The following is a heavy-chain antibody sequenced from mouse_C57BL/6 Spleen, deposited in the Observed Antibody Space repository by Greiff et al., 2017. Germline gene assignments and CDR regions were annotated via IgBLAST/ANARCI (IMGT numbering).Heavy chain of an antibody. Sequence: QVQLQQSGAELVRPGASVKLSCKASGYTFTSYWMRWVKQRPGQGLEWIGDIYPRSGGTNYNEKFKGKATLTSDKSSSTAYMELRSLTSEDSAVYSCGRGRGYTIDYWGQGTSVTVSS. J-gene: IGHJ4*01. CDR2: IYPRSGGT. CDR3: GRGRGYTIDY. CDR1: GYTFTSYW. V-gene: IGHV1-81*01.